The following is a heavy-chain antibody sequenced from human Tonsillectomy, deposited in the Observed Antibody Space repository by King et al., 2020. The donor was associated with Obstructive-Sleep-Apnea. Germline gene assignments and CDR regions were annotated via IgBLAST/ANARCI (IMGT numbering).Heavy chain of an antibody. J-gene: IGHJ4*02. CDR1: GGSISSYY. CDR3: ARLLGIAAAGTHFDY. CDR2: IYYSGST. D-gene: IGHD6-13*01. V-gene: IGHV4-59*01. Sequence: QLQESGPGLVKPSETLSLTCTVSGGSISSYYWSWIRQPPGKGLEWIGYIYYSGSTNYNPSLKSRVTISVDTSKIQFSLKLSSVTAADTAVYYCARLLGIAAAGTHFDYWGQGTLVTVSS.